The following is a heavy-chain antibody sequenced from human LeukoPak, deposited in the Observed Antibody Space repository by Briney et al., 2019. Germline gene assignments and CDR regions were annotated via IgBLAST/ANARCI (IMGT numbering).Heavy chain of an antibody. J-gene: IGHJ6*03. Sequence: ASVKVSCKAYGYTFTSYYMHWVRQAPGQGLEWMGIINPSGGSTSYAKKCQGRVTMTRDTSTSTVYMELSSLRSEDTAVYYCARDSQWLRLGGYYYYYMDVWGKGTTVTVSS. CDR2: INPSGGST. D-gene: IGHD5-12*01. CDR3: ARDSQWLRLGGYYYYYMDV. V-gene: IGHV1-46*01. CDR1: GYTFTSYY.